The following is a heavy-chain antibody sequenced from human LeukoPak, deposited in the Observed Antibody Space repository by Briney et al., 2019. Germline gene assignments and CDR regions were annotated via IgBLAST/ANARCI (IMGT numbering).Heavy chain of an antibody. D-gene: IGHD3-22*01. V-gene: IGHV3-30-3*01. CDR1: GFTFSRYT. Sequence: GRSLTLSCVASGFTFSRYTMHWVRQTPGKGLEWVAVISLDRVTTFYADSVKGRFTISRDNAMNTVYLQMNSLRAEDTAVYYCARVLSGSWDWFDPWGQGTLVTVSS. CDR3: ARVLSGSWDWFDP. J-gene: IGHJ5*02. CDR2: ISLDRVTT.